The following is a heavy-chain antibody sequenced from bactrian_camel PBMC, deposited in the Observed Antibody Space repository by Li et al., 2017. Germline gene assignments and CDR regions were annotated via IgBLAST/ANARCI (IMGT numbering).Heavy chain of an antibody. CDR2: IYRDRDGKEA. CDR1: GFTASDYS. CDR3: AADRRPRLASWYFYDKAAIGDFTY. D-gene: IGHD6*01. V-gene: IGHV3S6*01. Sequence: QLVESGGGLVQPGGSLRLSCAASGFTASDYSMSWVRQAPGKGPEWVSSIYRDRDGKEAPYPTSVRGRFTISKDNATNTLYLQMNSLKPEDSGMYYCAADRRPRLASWYFYDKAAIGDFTYWGKGTQVTVS. J-gene: IGHJ6*01.